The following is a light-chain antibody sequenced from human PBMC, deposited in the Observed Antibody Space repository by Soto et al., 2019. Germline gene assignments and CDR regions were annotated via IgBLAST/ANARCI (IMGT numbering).Light chain of an antibody. J-gene: IGLJ2*01. V-gene: IGLV2-18*02. CDR1: SSDVGNYDR. Sequence: QSVLTQPPSVSGSPGQSVTISCTGTSSDVGNYDRVSWYQQPPGTAPKLVIYEVSNRPSGVPDRFSGSKSGNTASLTISGLQNEDQGYYFRTPYTSSRNVPFGGGTKLTVL. CDR3: TPYTSSRNVP. CDR2: EVS.